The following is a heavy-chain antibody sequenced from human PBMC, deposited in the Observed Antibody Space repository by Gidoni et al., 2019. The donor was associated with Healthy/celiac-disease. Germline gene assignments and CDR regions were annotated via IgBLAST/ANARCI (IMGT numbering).Heavy chain of an antibody. CDR2: IYYSGIT. CDR1: GGSISSYY. J-gene: IGHJ4*02. D-gene: IGHD6-19*01. CDR3: ARRPFRSGWLDY. Sequence: QVQLQESGPGLVKPSATLSLTCTVSGGSISSYYWSWIRQPQGKGLEWIGYIYYSGITNYNPSLKSRVTISVDTSKNQFSLKLSSVTAADTAVYYCARRPFRSGWLDYWGQGTLVTVSS. V-gene: IGHV4-59*01.